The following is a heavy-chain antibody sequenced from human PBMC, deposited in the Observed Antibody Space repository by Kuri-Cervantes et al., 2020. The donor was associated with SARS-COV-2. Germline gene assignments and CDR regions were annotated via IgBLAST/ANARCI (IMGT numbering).Heavy chain of an antibody. Sequence: KVSCKGSGFSFTSYFISWVRQMPGKGLEWMGRIDPSDSYTNYSPSFQGHVTFSADKSINTAYLQWSGLRASDTAIYYCAIFFIPGVVEYWGPGTLVTVSS. CDR2: IDPSDSYT. CDR3: AIFFIPGVVEY. V-gene: IGHV5-10-1*01. J-gene: IGHJ4*02. CDR1: GFSFTSYF. D-gene: IGHD2-21*01.